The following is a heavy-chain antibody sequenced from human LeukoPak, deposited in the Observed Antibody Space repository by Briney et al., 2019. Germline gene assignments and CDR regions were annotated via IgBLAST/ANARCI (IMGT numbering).Heavy chain of an antibody. CDR1: GGSISNYY. J-gene: IGHJ4*02. V-gene: IGHV4-4*07. CDR3: AREAGASSFRPLDC. CDR2: ISNSGST. D-gene: IGHD1-26*01. Sequence: SETLSLTCTVSGGSISNYYWSWIRQPAGKGLEWIGRISNSGSTNYNLVHKSRVTMSVDTSKNQFSVRLSSVTAADTAMYYCAREAGASSFRPLDCWGQGALVSVSS.